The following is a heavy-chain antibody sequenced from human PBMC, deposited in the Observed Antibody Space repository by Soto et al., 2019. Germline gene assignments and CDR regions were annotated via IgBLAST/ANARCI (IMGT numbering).Heavy chain of an antibody. CDR1: GYTFTSYD. Sequence: QVQLVQSGAEVKKPGASVKVSCKASGYTFTSYDLNWVRQATGQGLEWMGWMNPNSGNTAYAQKFQGRVTMTRNTSISTAYMELRSLSSEDTAVYYCAGEAVNWFDPWGQGTRVTVPS. D-gene: IGHD6-19*01. V-gene: IGHV1-8*01. CDR2: MNPNSGNT. J-gene: IGHJ5*02. CDR3: AGEAVNWFDP.